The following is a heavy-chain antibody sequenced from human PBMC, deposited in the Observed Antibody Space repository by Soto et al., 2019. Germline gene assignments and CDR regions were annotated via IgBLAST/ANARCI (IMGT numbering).Heavy chain of an antibody. Sequence: GGSLRLSCAASGFTFSSYSMNWVRQAPGKGLEWVSSISSSSSYIYYADSVKGRFTISRDNAKNSLYLQMNSLRAEDTAAYYCARDEYSSGFFDYWGQGTLVTVSS. D-gene: IGHD6-19*01. CDR2: ISSSSSYI. J-gene: IGHJ4*02. CDR3: ARDEYSSGFFDY. CDR1: GFTFSSYS. V-gene: IGHV3-21*01.